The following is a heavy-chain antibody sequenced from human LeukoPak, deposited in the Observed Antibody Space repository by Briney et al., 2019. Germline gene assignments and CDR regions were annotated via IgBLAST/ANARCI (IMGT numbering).Heavy chain of an antibody. CDR2: LNPNNGYT. D-gene: IGHD7-27*01. J-gene: IGHJ4*02. CDR3: ARDLSSTSNWEFDY. Sequence: ASVRVSCKTSGYTFIDYFIHWVRQATGQGLEWMGRLNPNNGYTFYTEEFQGRVTMTSDTSISTAYMELSRLTSDDTALYYCARDLSSTSNWEFDYWGQGTPVTVSS. V-gene: IGHV1-2*06. CDR1: GYTFIDYF.